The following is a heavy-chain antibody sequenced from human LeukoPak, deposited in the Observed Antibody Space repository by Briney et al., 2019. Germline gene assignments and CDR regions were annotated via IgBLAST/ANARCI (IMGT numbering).Heavy chain of an antibody. CDR1: GFTFSSYG. CDR3: VRDWGYDSSGYWQKYFDT. V-gene: IGHV3-23*01. Sequence: GGSLRLSCAASGFTFSSYGMSWVRQAPGKGLEWVSAISGSGDSTYYADSVKGRFTISRDNSKNTLYLQMNSLRAEDTAVYYCVRDWGYDSSGYWQKYFDTWGQGTLVTVSS. J-gene: IGHJ4*02. CDR2: ISGSGDST. D-gene: IGHD3-22*01.